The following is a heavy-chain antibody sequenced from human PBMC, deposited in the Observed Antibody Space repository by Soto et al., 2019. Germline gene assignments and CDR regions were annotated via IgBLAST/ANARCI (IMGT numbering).Heavy chain of an antibody. J-gene: IGHJ4*02. V-gene: IGHV1-3*01. CDR2: INAGNGNT. CDR1: GYTFTSYA. CDR3: ARDLGGWPDY. D-gene: IGHD2-15*01. Sequence: QVQLLQSGAEVKKPGASVKVSCKASGYTFTSYAMHWVRQAPGQRLEWMGWINAGNGNTKYSQKFQVRVTITRDTSASTAYMELSSLRSEDTAVECCARDLGGWPDYWGQGTLVTVSS.